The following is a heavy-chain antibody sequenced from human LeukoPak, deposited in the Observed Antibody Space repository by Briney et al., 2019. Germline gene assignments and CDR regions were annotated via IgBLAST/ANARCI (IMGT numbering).Heavy chain of an antibody. Sequence: PSETLSLTCTVSGGSISSYYWSWIRQPPGKGLEWIGYIYYSGSTNYNPSLKSRVTISVDTSKNQFSLKLSSVTAADTAVYYCARDQLDNWFDPWGQRTLVTVSS. J-gene: IGHJ5*02. CDR3: ARDQLDNWFDP. V-gene: IGHV4-59*01. CDR2: IYYSGST. CDR1: GGSISSYY. D-gene: IGHD3-10*01.